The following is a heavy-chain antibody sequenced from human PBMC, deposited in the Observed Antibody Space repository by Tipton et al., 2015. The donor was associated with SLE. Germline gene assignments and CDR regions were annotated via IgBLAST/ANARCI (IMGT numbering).Heavy chain of an antibody. CDR2: IKPTGGST. J-gene: IGHJ4*02. CDR3: ARGNVGDDSGAYFYPYYFDD. D-gene: IGHD3-22*01. CDR1: GYTFTSYY. Sequence: QSGAEVKKPGASVNVSCKASGYTFTSYYMHWVRQAPGQGLEWMGIIKPTGGSTNYAQKFQGRVTMTRDTSASTVYMELSSLSSEDTALYYCARGNVGDDSGAYFYPYYFDDWGQGTLVTVSS. V-gene: IGHV1-46*01.